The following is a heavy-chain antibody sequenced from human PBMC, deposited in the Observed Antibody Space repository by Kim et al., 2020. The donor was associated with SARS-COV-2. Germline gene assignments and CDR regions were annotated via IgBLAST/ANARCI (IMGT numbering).Heavy chain of an antibody. D-gene: IGHD3-3*01. CDR1: GFTFSSYA. V-gene: IGHV3-23*01. Sequence: GGSLRLSCAASGFTFSSYAMSWVRQAPGKGLEWVSTISGSGGSTYYADSVKGRFTISRDMSKNTLYLQMNSLRAEDTAVYYCAKRLLRFFEGDGMDVWGQGTTVTVSS. CDR3: AKRLLRFFEGDGMDV. CDR2: ISGSGGST. J-gene: IGHJ6*02.